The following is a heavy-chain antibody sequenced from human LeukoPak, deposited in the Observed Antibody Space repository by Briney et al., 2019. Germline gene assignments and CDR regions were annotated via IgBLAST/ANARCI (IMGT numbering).Heavy chain of an antibody. V-gene: IGHV3-30*09. CDR3: TKDIIRERYDFDY. D-gene: IGHD3-3*01. Sequence: GRSLRLFCAASGPIFSTYSMHSARLDPGRGLEWLPFISYVGRNKYCAASVAGRFAITRDTSNSMLYLQMNSLRAEDTAYYYGTKDIIRERYDFDYWGQGTLVTVSS. CDR1: GPIFSTYS. J-gene: IGHJ4*02. CDR2: ISYVGRNK.